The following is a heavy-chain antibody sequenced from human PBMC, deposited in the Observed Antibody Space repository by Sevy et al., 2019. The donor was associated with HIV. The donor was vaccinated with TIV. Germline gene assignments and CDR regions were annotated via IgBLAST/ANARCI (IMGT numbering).Heavy chain of an antibody. V-gene: IGHV3-15*01. CDR3: TTQPMYSGSYGQWFDP. J-gene: IGHJ5*02. CDR1: GFTFSNAW. D-gene: IGHD1-26*01. Sequence: GGSLRLSCAASGFTFSNAWMSWVRQAPGKGLEWVGRIKSKTDGGTTDYAAPVKGRFTISRDDSKNTLYLQMNSLKTEDTAVYYCTTQPMYSGSYGQWFDPWGQGTLVTVSS. CDR2: IKSKTDGGTT.